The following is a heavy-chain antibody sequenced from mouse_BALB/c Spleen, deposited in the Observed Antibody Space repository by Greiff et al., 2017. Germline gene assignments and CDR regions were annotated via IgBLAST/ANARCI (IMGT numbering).Heavy chain of an antibody. D-gene: IGHD2-14*01. J-gene: IGHJ4*01. CDR1: GFTFSSYA. V-gene: IGHV5-9-4*01. CDR2: ISSGGSYT. CDR3: AREGGYDDYYAMDY. Sequence: EVKLEESGGGLVKPGGSLKLSCAASGFTFSSYAMSWVRQSPEKRLEWVAEISSGGSYTYYPDTVTGRFTISRDNAKNTLYLEMSSLRSEDTAMYYCAREGGYDDYYAMDYWGQGTSVTVSS.